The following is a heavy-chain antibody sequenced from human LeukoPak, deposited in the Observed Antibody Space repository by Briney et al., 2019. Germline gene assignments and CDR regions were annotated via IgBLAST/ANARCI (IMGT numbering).Heavy chain of an antibody. J-gene: IGHJ4*02. D-gene: IGHD5-12*01. Sequence: SETLSLTCTVSGGSISSSNYYWGWIRQPPGKGLEWIGSIYYSGSAYYNPSLKSRVTISVDTSKNQFSLKLSSVTAADTAVYYCARTAPTTHWGQGTLVTVSS. CDR2: IYYSGSA. CDR1: GGSISSSNYY. V-gene: IGHV4-39*01. CDR3: ARTAPTTH.